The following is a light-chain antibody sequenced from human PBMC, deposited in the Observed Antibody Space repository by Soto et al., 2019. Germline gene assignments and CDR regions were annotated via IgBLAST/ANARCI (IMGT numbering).Light chain of an antibody. V-gene: IGLV2-14*01. CDR2: EVS. CDR3: SSFTSINTWV. CDR1: SSDVGGYNY. J-gene: IGLJ3*02. Sequence: QSVLTQPASVSGSPGQSITISFTGTSSDVGGYNYVSWYQQHPRKAPKLMIYEVSNRPSGVSNRFSGSNSGNTASLTISGLQTEDEADYYCSSFTSINTWVFGGGTKLTVL.